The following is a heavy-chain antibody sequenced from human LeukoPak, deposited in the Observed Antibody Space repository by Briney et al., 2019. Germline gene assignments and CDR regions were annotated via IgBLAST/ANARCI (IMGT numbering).Heavy chain of an antibody. CDR1: GFTFSSYG. J-gene: IGHJ4*02. D-gene: IGHD6-19*01. V-gene: IGHV3-30*02. CDR3: AKDPYSSGWYGDY. CDR2: IRYDGSNK. Sequence: GGSLRLSCAASGFTFSSYGMHWVRQAPGKGLEWVAFIRYDGSNKYYADSVKGRFTISRDNSKNTLYLQMNSLRAEDTAVYYCAKDPYSSGWYGDYWGQGTLVTVSS.